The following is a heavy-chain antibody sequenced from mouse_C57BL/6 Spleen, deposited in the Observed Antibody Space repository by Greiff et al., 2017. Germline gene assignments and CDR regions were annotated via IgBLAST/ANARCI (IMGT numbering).Heavy chain of an antibody. CDR3: AREQAKYGNYPYYAMDY. CDR2: INPSNGGT. J-gene: IGHJ4*01. Sequence: QVQLQQPGTELVKPGASVKLSCKASGYTFTSYWMHWVKQRPGQGLEWIGNINPSNGGTNYNEKFKSKATLTVDKSSSTAYMQISSLTSEDSAVYYCAREQAKYGNYPYYAMDYWGQGTSVTVSS. CDR1: GYTFTSYW. D-gene: IGHD2-10*02. V-gene: IGHV1-53*01.